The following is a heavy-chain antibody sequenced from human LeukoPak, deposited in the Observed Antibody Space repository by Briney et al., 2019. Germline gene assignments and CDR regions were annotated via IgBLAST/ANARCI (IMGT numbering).Heavy chain of an antibody. CDR2: INHSGST. V-gene: IGHV4-34*01. Sequence: PSETLSLTCAVYGGSFSGYYWSWLRQPPGKGLEWIGEINHSGSTNYNPSLKSRVTISVDTSKNQFSLKLSSVTAADTAFYYCASQGYHGKIVGTTLSYFYMDVWGKGTTVTVSS. D-gene: IGHD1-26*01. CDR3: ASQGYHGKIVGTTLSYFYMDV. CDR1: GGSFSGYY. J-gene: IGHJ6*03.